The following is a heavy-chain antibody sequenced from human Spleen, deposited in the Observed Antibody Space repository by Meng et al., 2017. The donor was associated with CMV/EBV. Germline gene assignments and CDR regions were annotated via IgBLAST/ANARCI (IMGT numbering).Heavy chain of an antibody. Sequence: SETLSLTCTVSGGSISSYYWSWIRQPPGKGLEWIGYVYYSGTTKYNPSLKSRVTISVDTSKNQFSLKLSSVTAADTAVYYCARDGHYCTNGVCSLWGRWFDPWGQGTLVTVSS. CDR2: VYYSGTT. CDR3: ARDGHYCTNGVCSLWGRWFDP. D-gene: IGHD2-8*01. CDR1: GGSISSYY. V-gene: IGHV4-59*01. J-gene: IGHJ5*02.